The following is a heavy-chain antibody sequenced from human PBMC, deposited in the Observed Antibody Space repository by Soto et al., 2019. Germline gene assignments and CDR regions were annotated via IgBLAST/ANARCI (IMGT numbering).Heavy chain of an antibody. J-gene: IGHJ3*02. D-gene: IGHD3-3*01. CDR2: IFSNDEK. CDR1: GFSLSNARMG. CDR3: ARIFRDSLHDDFWSGYLSDAFDI. Sequence: QVTLKESGPVLVKPTETLTLTCTVSGFSLSNARMGVSWIRQPPGKALEWLAHIFSNDEKSYTTSLKSRLTIAKDTSNYQVVLTMTNMDPVDTATYSCARIFRDSLHDDFWSGYLSDAFDIWGQGTMVTVSS. V-gene: IGHV2-26*01.